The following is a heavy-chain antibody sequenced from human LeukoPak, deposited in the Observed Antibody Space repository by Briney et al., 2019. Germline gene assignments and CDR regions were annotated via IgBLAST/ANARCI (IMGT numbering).Heavy chain of an antibody. D-gene: IGHD3-10*01. CDR2: INPSGGST. Sequence: GASVKVSFKASRYTFTSYYMHWVRQAPGQGLEWMGIINPSGGSTSYAQKFQGRVTMTRDTSTSTVYMELSSLRSEDTAVYYCARVSGSGSYYNPWGQGTLVTVSS. CDR1: RYTFTSYY. V-gene: IGHV1-46*01. J-gene: IGHJ5*02. CDR3: ARVSGSGSYYNP.